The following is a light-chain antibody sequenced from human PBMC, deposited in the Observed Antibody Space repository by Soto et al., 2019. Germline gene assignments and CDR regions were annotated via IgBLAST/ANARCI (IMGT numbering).Light chain of an antibody. CDR2: EVS. V-gene: IGLV2-14*01. CDR1: SSDVGGYNY. CDR3: FSYTTSSTLV. Sequence: QSALTQPASVSGSPGQSITISCTGTSSDVGGYNYVSWYQQHPAKDPKLMIYEVSNRPSGVSHRFSGSKSGNTASLTISGLQAEDEADYYCFSYTTSSTLVFGGGTQLTVL. J-gene: IGLJ3*02.